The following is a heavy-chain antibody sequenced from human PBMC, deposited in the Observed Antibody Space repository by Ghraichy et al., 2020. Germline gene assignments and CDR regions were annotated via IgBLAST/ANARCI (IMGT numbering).Heavy chain of an antibody. CDR1: GFIFSNYN. J-gene: IGHJ4*02. Sequence: GESLNISCAASGFIFSNYNMNWVRQAPGKGLEWVSSISHDSDLTYYADSVKGQFTVSRDNAKNLMYLQMNSLRAEDTAVYYCARGYDDYDYSGGQGTLVTVSS. V-gene: IGHV3-21*01. D-gene: IGHD3-16*01. CDR2: ISHDSDLT. CDR3: ARGYDDYDYS.